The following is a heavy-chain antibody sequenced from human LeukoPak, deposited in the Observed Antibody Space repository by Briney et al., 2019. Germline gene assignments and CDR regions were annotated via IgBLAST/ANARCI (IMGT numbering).Heavy chain of an antibody. CDR2: IKSKTDGGTT. J-gene: IGHJ4*02. V-gene: IGHV3-15*01. Sequence: GGSLRLSCAASGFTFSNAWMSWVRQAPGKGLEWVGRIKSKTDGGTTDYAAPVKGRLTISRDDSKNTLYLQMNSLKTEDTAVYYCTTVYMVRGVLFDYWGQGTLVTVSS. CDR3: TTVYMVRGVLFDY. D-gene: IGHD3-10*01. CDR1: GFTFSNAW.